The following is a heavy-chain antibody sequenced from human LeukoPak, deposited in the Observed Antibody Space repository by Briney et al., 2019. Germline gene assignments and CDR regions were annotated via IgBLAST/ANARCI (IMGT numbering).Heavy chain of an antibody. V-gene: IGHV4-4*02. CDR3: ARDRSVGATQTDY. D-gene: IGHD1-26*01. CDR2: IYHSGST. Sequence: PSETLSLTCSVSGGSISNNNWWSWVRQSPGKGLEWIGSIYHSGSTYYNPSLKSRVTISVDTSKNQFSLKLSSVTAADTAVYYCARDRSVGATQTDYWGQGTLVTVSS. J-gene: IGHJ4*02. CDR1: GGSISNNNW.